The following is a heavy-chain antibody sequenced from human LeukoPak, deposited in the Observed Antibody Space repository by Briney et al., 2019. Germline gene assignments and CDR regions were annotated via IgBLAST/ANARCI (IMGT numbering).Heavy chain of an antibody. CDR3: ARGQYYYGSGSGYYYGMDV. D-gene: IGHD3-10*01. CDR2: IIPIFGTA. CDR1: GGTFSSYA. Sequence: TVKVSCKASGGTFSSYAISWVRQAPGQGLEWMGGIIPIFGTANYAQKFQGRVTITVDESTSTAYMELSSLRSEDTAVYYCARGQYYYGSGSGYYYGMDVWGKGTTVAVSS. J-gene: IGHJ6*04. V-gene: IGHV1-69*13.